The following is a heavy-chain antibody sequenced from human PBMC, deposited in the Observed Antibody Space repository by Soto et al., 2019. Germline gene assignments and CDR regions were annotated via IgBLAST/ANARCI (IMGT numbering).Heavy chain of an antibody. V-gene: IGHV4-39*01. CDR3: ARGLSSPSAAGV. J-gene: IGHJ4*02. CDR1: GGSVSSGGNY. D-gene: IGHD6-6*01. Sequence: QLQLQESGPGLVKPSETLSLTCAVSGGSVSSGGNYWGWIRQSPGKGLEWIGSVHDTGTTHYNPSLTSRVTISVDTSKNQFSLNVSSVTAADTVVYYCARGLSSPSAAGVWGQGTLVTVSS. CDR2: VHDTGTT.